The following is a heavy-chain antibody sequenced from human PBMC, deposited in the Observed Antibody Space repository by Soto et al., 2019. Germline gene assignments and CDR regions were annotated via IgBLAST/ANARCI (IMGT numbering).Heavy chain of an antibody. J-gene: IGHJ5*02. CDR3: ARDLLELRYFDWLEGNWFDP. CDR2: ISSSSSTI. Sequence: GGSLRLSCAASGFTFSSYSMNWFRQAPGKGLEWVSYISSSSSTIYYADSVKGRFTISRDNAKNSLYLQMNSLRAEDTAVYYCARDLLELRYFDWLEGNWFDPWGQGTLVTVSS. V-gene: IGHV3-48*01. D-gene: IGHD3-9*01. CDR1: GFTFSSYS.